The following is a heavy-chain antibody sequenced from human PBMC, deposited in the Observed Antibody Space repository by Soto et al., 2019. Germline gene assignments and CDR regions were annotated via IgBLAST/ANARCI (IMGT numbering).Heavy chain of an antibody. D-gene: IGHD3-16*01. CDR2: ISGSGATT. J-gene: IGHJ4*02. V-gene: IGHV3-23*01. CDR1: GFTFTIYA. CDR3: VRGLRHHDY. Sequence: PGGSLRLSCAASGFTFTIYAMTWVRQAPGKGLEWVSTISGSGATTYFADSVRGRFTIFRDNSKNTVSLQMNSLRAEDTALYYCVRGLRHHDYWGQGTLVTVSS.